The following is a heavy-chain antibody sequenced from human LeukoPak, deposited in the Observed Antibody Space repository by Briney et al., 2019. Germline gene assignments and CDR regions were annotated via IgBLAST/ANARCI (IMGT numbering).Heavy chain of an antibody. Sequence: GGSLRLSCAASGFTFSSYSMNWVRQAPGKGLEWVSSISSSSSYIYYADSVKGRFTISRDNAKNSLYLQMNSLRAEDTAVYCCARDQRWLVPYYYYGMDVWGQGTTVTVSS. D-gene: IGHD6-19*01. CDR3: ARDQRWLVPYYYYGMDV. CDR2: ISSSSSYI. J-gene: IGHJ6*02. CDR1: GFTFSSYS. V-gene: IGHV3-21*01.